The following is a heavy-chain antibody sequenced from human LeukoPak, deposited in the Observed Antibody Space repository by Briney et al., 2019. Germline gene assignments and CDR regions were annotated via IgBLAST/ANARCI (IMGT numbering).Heavy chain of an antibody. D-gene: IGHD6-19*01. Sequence: ASVKVSCKASGGTFSSYAISWVRQAPGQGLEWMGGIIPIFGTANYAQKFQGRVTMTRNTSISTAYMELSSLRSEDTAVYYCARDGRRSSGWYGGYYYYGMDVWGQGTTVTVSS. V-gene: IGHV1-69*05. CDR1: GGTFSSYA. J-gene: IGHJ6*02. CDR2: IIPIFGTA. CDR3: ARDGRRSSGWYGGYYYYGMDV.